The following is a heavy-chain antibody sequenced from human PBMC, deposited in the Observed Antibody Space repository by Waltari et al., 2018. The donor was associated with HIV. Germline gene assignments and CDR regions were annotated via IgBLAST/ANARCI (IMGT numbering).Heavy chain of an antibody. J-gene: IGHJ6*02. D-gene: IGHD2-15*01. CDR2: IWYDGSNK. CDR1: GFTFSSYD. V-gene: IGHV3-33*01. CDR3: ARVYCSGGSCYSVYYYGMDV. Sequence: QVQLVESGGGVVQPGRSLRLSCAASGFTFSSYDMHWVRQAPGKGLEWVAVIWYDGSNKYYADSVKGRFTISRDNSKNTLYLQMNSLRAEDTAVYYCARVYCSGGSCYSVYYYGMDVWGQGTTVTVSS.